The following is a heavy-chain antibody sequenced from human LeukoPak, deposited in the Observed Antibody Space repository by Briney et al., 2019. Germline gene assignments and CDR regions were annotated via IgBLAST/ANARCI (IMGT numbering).Heavy chain of an antibody. CDR1: GFTVSNNY. V-gene: IGHV3-53*01. CDR3: ARDHFDSGTYYHDD. D-gene: IGHD3-10*01. J-gene: IGHJ4*02. CDR2: IYGGGST. Sequence: PGGSLRLPCAASGFTVSNNYMSWVRQAPGKGLEWVSVIYGGGSTHYTDSVRGRFTISRDNSQNTLYLQMTNLRAEDTAVYYCARDHFDSGTYYHDDWGQGTLVTVSS.